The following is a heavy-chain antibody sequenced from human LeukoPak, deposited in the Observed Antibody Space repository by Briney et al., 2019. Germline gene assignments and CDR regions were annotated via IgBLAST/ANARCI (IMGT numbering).Heavy chain of an antibody. CDR2: ISGDGSVT. J-gene: IGHJ4*02. CDR3: ARDRVGVFDY. V-gene: IGHV3-74*01. CDR1: GFTFSIYW. Sequence: PGGSLRLSCAASGFTFSIYWMHWVRQAPGKGLVWVSRISGDGSVTSYADSVKGRFTISRDNAKNTLYLQMNSLRGDDTAVYYCARDRVGVFDYWGQGTLVTVSS. D-gene: IGHD3-10*01.